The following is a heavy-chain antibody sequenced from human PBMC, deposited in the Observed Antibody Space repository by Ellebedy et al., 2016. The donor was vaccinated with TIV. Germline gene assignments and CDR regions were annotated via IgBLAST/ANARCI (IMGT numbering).Heavy chain of an antibody. CDR3: AKDKGRFSSGFDY. J-gene: IGHJ4*02. Sequence: SLKISXAASGFTFDDYAMHWVRQAPGKGLEWVSGISWNSGSIGYADSVKGRFTISRDNAKNSLYLQMNSLRAEDTALYYCAKDKGRFSSGFDYWGQGTLVTVSS. CDR2: ISWNSGSI. CDR1: GFTFDDYA. V-gene: IGHV3-9*01. D-gene: IGHD6-19*01.